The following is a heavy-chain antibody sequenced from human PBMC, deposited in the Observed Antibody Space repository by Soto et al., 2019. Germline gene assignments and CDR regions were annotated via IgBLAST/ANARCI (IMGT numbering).Heavy chain of an antibody. D-gene: IGHD3-10*01. CDR2: MSGSGGST. Sequence: EVQLLESGGGLVQPGGSLRLSCAASGFTFSTYATSWVRQAPGKGLEWVSGMSGSGGSTYYADSVKGRFTISRDNSKNTLYLQMNSLRAEDTAVYYCMNLYSYGSGSYYKWGQETLVTVSS. CDR3: MNLYSYGSGSYYK. J-gene: IGHJ4*02. V-gene: IGHV3-23*01. CDR1: GFTFSTYA.